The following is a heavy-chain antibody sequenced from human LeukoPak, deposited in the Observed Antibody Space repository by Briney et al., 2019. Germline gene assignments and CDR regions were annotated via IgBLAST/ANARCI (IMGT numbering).Heavy chain of an antibody. D-gene: IGHD6-19*01. Sequence: GGSLRLSCAASGLTFSSYSMNWVRQAPGKGLEWVSSISSSSSYIYYADSVKGRFTISRDNAKNSLYLQMNSLRAEDTAVYYCASTPGIAVAVDYWGQGTLVTVSS. V-gene: IGHV3-21*01. CDR2: ISSSSSYI. J-gene: IGHJ4*02. CDR3: ASTPGIAVAVDY. CDR1: GLTFSSYS.